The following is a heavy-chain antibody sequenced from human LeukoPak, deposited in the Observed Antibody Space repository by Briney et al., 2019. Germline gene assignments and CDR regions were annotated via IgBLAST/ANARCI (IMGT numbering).Heavy chain of an antibody. CDR2: INPNSGGT. Sequence: ASVKVSCKASGYTFTGYYMHWVRQAPGQGLEWMGWINPNSGGTNYAQRFQGRVTMTRDTSISTAYMELSRLRSDDTAVYYCAKNKAPPVAVALIKAPTSSSGMDVWGQGPTVPVSS. V-gene: IGHV1-2*02. CDR3: AKNKAPPVAVALIKAPTSSSGMDV. J-gene: IGHJ6*02. CDR1: GYTFTGYY. D-gene: IGHD6-19*01.